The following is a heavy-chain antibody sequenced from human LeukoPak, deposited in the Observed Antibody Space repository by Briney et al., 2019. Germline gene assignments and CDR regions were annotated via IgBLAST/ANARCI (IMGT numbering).Heavy chain of an antibody. J-gene: IGHJ4*02. Sequence: SETLSLTCTVSGGSISSSSYYWGWIRQPPGKGLEWIGSIYYSGSTYYNPSLKSRVTISVDTSKNQFSLKLSSVTAADTAVYYCARRMGGYSFFDYWGQGTLVTVSS. V-gene: IGHV4-39*01. D-gene: IGHD5-12*01. CDR1: GGSISSSSYY. CDR3: ARRMGGYSFFDY. CDR2: IYYSGST.